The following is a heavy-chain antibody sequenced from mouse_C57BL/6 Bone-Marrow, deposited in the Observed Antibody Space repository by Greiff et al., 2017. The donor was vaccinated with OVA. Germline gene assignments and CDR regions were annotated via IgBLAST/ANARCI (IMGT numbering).Heavy chain of an antibody. D-gene: IGHD1-1*01. J-gene: IGHJ4*01. CDR2: IWTGGGT. CDR3: ASYYGSRNYAMDY. Sequence: VKLEESGPGLVAPSQSLSITCTVSGFSLTSYAISWVRQPPGKGLEWLGVIWTGGGTNYNSALKSRLSISKDNSKSQVFLKMNSLQTDDTARYYCASYYGSRNYAMDYWGQGTSVTVSS. CDR1: GFSLTSYA. V-gene: IGHV2-9-1*01.